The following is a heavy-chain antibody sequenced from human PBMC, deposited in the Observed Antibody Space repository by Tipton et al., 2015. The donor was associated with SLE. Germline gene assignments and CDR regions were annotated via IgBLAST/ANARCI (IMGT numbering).Heavy chain of an antibody. J-gene: IGHJ3*02. Sequence: TLSLTCTVSGGSISSYYWSWIRQPPGKGLEWIGYIYYSGSTNYNPSLKSRVTISVDTSKKQFSLTLRSVTAADTAVYYCARGGTYYYDRGAFDIWGQGTMVTVSS. CDR2: IYYSGST. CDR1: GGSISSYY. D-gene: IGHD3-22*01. V-gene: IGHV4-59*12. CDR3: ARGGTYYYDRGAFDI.